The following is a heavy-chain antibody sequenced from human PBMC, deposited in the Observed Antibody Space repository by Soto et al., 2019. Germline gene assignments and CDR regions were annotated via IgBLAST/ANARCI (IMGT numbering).Heavy chain of an antibody. V-gene: IGHV4-4*02. J-gene: IGHJ6*01. CDR3: ATTPGFYYFHMDV. CDR2: ISHSGSI. D-gene: IGHD6-25*01. CDR1: GDSFTSSYW. Sequence: QVQLQESGPGLVKPSGTLSLTCAVSGDSFTSSYWWTWVRQSPGKGLEWIGEISHSGSINYNPSLQSRVTILVDKSKNNFSLELRSVTAADTALYYCATTPGFYYFHMDVWGQGTTVTVSS.